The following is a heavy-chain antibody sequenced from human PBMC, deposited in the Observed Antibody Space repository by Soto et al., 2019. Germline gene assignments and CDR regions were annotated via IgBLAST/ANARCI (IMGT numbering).Heavy chain of an antibody. CDR1: GGSFSGYY. D-gene: IGHD3-3*01. J-gene: IGHJ4*02. V-gene: IGHV4-34*01. Sequence: LSLTCAVYGGSFSGYYWSWIRQPPGKGLEWIGEINHSGSTNYNPSLKSRVTISVDTSKNQFSLKLSSVTAADTAVYYCARGRYYDFWSGYYTGTHFDYWGQGTLVTVSS. CDR3: ARGRYYDFWSGYYTGTHFDY. CDR2: INHSGST.